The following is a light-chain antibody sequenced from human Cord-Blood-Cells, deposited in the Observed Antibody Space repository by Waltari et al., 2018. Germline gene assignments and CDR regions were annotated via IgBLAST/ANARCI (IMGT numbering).Light chain of an antibody. CDR2: AAS. J-gene: IGKJ2*03. CDR3: QQSYSTPYS. V-gene: IGKV1-39*01. Sequence: DIQMTKSPSSLSASVGDRVTITSRASQSISSYLNWYQQKPGKAPTLLIYAASSLQSGVPSRFSGSGSGTDFTLTISSLQPEDFATYYCQQSYSTPYSFGQGTKLEIK. CDR1: QSISSY.